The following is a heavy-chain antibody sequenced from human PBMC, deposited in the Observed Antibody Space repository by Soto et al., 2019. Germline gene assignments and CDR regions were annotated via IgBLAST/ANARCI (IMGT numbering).Heavy chain of an antibody. CDR1: GFTFSSYA. Sequence: PGGSLRLSCSAYGFTFSSYAMHWVRQAPGKGLEYVSAISSNGGSTYYADSVKGRFTISRDNSKNTLYLQMSSLRAEDTAVYYCVKDAGWLQFMYWGQGTLVTVSS. D-gene: IGHD5-12*01. CDR3: VKDAGWLQFMY. CDR2: ISSNGGST. J-gene: IGHJ4*02. V-gene: IGHV3-64D*08.